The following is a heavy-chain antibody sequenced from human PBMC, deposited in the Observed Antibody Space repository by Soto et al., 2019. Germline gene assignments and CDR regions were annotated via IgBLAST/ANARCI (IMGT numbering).Heavy chain of an antibody. D-gene: IGHD6-13*01. V-gene: IGHV3-30*18. Sequence: GGSLRLSCSAPGFTFSNYGMPWVRQAPGKGLEWVATISHDGSKKYYTDSVKGRFTISRDNSKNTLYVQMKSLIPEDTAVFYCEKEGSTWDLDYWGQGTLVTVSS. J-gene: IGHJ4*02. CDR2: ISHDGSKK. CDR1: GFTFSNYG. CDR3: EKEGSTWDLDY.